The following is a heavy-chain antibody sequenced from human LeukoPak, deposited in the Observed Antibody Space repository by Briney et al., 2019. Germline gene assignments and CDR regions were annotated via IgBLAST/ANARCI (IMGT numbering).Heavy chain of an antibody. J-gene: IGHJ4*02. CDR1: GFTFSSYG. CDR3: ARGKVVAALYFDY. V-gene: IGHV3-33*01. CDR2: IWYDGSNK. D-gene: IGHD2-15*01. Sequence: GGSLRLSCAASGFTFSSYGMHWVRQAPGKGPEWVAVIWYDGSNKYYADSVKGRFTISRDNSKNTLYLQMNSLRAEDTAVYYCARGKVVAALYFDYWGQGTLVTVSS.